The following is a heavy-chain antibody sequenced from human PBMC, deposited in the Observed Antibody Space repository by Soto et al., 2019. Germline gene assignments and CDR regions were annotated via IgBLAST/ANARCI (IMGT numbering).Heavy chain of an antibody. V-gene: IGHV3-53*01. D-gene: IGHD6-19*01. CDR2: IYSGGST. CDR1: GFTVSSNY. J-gene: IGHJ6*02. CDR3: ARGGEWLGYYGMDV. Sequence: GGSLRLSCAASGFTVSSNYMSWARQAPGKGLEWVSVIYSGGSTYYADSVKGRFTIPRDNSKNTLYLQMNSLRAEDTAVYYCARGGEWLGYYGMDVWGQGTTVTVSS.